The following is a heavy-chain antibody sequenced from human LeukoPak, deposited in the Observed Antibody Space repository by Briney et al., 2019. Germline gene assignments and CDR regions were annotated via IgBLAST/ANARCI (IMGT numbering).Heavy chain of an antibody. V-gene: IGHV3-23*01. CDR1: RFTFSSYA. J-gene: IGHJ5*02. D-gene: IGHD3-10*01. Sequence: GGSLRLSCAASRFTFSSYAMSWVRQAPGKGLEWVSAISGSGGSTYYADSVKGRFTISRDNSKNTLYLQMNSLRAEDTAVYYCAKTPYYYGSGNNWFDPWGQGTLVTVSS. CDR2: ISGSGGST. CDR3: AKTPYYYGSGNNWFDP.